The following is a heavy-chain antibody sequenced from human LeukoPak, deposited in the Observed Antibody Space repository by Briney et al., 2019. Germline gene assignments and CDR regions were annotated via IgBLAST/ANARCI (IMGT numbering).Heavy chain of an antibody. Sequence: GGSLRLSCAASGFTFSSYSMNWVRQAPGKGLEWVSSISSSSSYIYYADSVKGRFTISRDNAKNSLYLQMNSLRAEDTALYYYARDLLYYDSSSLEYWGQGTLVTVSS. V-gene: IGHV3-21*01. CDR3: ARDLLYYDSSSLEY. CDR1: GFTFSSYS. D-gene: IGHD3-22*01. J-gene: IGHJ4*02. CDR2: ISSSSSYI.